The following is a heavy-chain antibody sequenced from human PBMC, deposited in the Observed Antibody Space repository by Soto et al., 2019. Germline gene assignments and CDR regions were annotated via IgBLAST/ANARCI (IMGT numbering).Heavy chain of an antibody. CDR2: IYYSGST. CDR3: ASAGPLYSSSSKCPFDY. J-gene: IGHJ4*02. CDR1: GGSISSGGYY. Sequence: TLSLTCTVSGGSISSGGYYWSWIRQHPGKGLEWIGYIYYSGSTYYNPSLKSRVTISVDTSKNQFSLKLSSVTAADTAVYYCASAGPLYSSSSKCPFDYWGQGTLVTVSS. V-gene: IGHV4-31*03. D-gene: IGHD6-13*01.